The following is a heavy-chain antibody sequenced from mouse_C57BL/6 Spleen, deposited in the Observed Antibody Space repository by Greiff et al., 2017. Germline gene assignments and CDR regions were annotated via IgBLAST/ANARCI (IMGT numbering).Heavy chain of an antibody. Sequence: VQLQQSGAELVKPGASVKISCKASGYAFSRYWMNWVKQRPGKGLEWIGQIYPGDGDTNYNGKFKGKATLTADKSSSTAYMQLSSLTSEDSAVYFCASYYGYGDYWGQGTTLTVSS. CDR2: IYPGDGDT. J-gene: IGHJ2*01. CDR3: ASYYGYGDY. D-gene: IGHD2-2*01. CDR1: GYAFSRYW. V-gene: IGHV1-80*01.